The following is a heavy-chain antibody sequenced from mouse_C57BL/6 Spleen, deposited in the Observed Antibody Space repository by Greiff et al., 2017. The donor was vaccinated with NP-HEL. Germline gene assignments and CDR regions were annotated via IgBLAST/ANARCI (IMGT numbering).Heavy chain of an antibody. CDR2: IDPSDSET. CDR3: ARRDYDWYFDV. CDR1: GYTFTSYW. J-gene: IGHJ1*03. D-gene: IGHD2-4*01. V-gene: IGHV1-52*01. Sequence: VQLQQPGAELVRPGSSVKLSCKASGYTFTSYWMHWVKQRPIQGLEWIGNIDPSDSETHYNQKFKDKATLTVDKSSSTAYMQLSSLTSEDSAVYYCARRDYDWYFDVWGTGTTVTVSS.